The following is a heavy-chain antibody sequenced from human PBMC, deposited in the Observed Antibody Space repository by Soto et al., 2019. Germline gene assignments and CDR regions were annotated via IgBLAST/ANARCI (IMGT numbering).Heavy chain of an antibody. CDR2: ISAHNGNT. Sequence: QVHLVQSGAEVKKPGASVKVSCKGSGYAFTTYGITWVRQAPGQGLEWMGWISAHNGNTNYAQKPQGRGTVPRATSTSTAYMELRSLRSDDPAVYYCARGRYGDYWGQGALVTVSS. CDR3: ARGRYGDY. V-gene: IGHV1-18*01. J-gene: IGHJ4*02. D-gene: IGHD1-1*01. CDR1: GYAFTTYG.